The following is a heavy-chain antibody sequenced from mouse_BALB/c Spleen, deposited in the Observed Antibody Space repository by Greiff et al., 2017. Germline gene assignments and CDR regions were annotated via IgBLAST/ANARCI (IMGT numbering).Heavy chain of an antibody. CDR3: ARGVGRFSWFAY. J-gene: IGHJ3*01. D-gene: IGHD4-1*01. CDR1: GYTFSSYW. Sequence: QVQLQQSGAELMKPGASVKISCKATGYTFSSYWIEWVKQRPGHGLEWIGEILPGSGSTNYNEKFKGKATFTADTSSNTAYMQLSSLTSEDSAVYYCARGVGRFSWFAYWGQGTLVTVSA. V-gene: IGHV1-9*01. CDR2: ILPGSGST.